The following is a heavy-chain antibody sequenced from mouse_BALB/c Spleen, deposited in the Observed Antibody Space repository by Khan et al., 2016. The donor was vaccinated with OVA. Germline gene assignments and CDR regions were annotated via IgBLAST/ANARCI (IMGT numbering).Heavy chain of an antibody. J-gene: IGHJ3*01. CDR1: GDSIPSGY. D-gene: IGHD2-14*01. CDR3: ARSTYKYAFAY. Sequence: EVPLQESGPSLVKPSQTLSLTCSVTGDSIPSGYWSWIRKFPGNILEYIGYIIYSGNTYYNPSLKRRISITRHTSKNQYYLQLNSVTTEDTATYYCARSTYKYAFAYWGQGTLVTVSA. CDR2: IIYSGNT. V-gene: IGHV3-8*02.